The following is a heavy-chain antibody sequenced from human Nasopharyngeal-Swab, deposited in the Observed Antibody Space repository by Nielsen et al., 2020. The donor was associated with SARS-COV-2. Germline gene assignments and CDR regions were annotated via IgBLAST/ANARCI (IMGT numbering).Heavy chain of an antibody. CDR1: GFTFSSYS. D-gene: IGHD2-15*01. CDR3: ARGALLRRNYWYFDL. CDR2: ISSSSSTI. V-gene: IGHV3-48*02. J-gene: IGHJ2*01. Sequence: GESLKISCAASGFTFSSYSMNWVRQAPGKGLEWVSYISSSSSTIYYADSVKGRFTISRDNAKNSLYLQMNSLRDEDTAVYYCARGALLRRNYWYFDLWGRGTLVTVSS.